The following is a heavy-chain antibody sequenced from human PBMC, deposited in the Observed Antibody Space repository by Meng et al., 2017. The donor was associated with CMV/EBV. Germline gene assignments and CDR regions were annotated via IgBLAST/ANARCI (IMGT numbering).Heavy chain of an antibody. J-gene: IGHJ4*02. CDR2: IYSGGST. CDR1: GFTVSSNY. V-gene: IGHV3-53*01. CDR3: GNQYSSSWGGGYFDY. D-gene: IGHD6-13*01. Sequence: GESLKISCAASGFTVSSNYMSWVRQAPGKGLEWVSVIYSGGSTYYADSVKGRFTISRDNSKNTLYLQMNSLRAEDTAVYYCGNQYSSSWGGGYFDYWGQGTLVTVSS.